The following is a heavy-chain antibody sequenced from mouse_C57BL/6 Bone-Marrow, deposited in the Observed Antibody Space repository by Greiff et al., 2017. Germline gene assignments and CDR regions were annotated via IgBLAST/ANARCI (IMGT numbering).Heavy chain of an antibody. CDR2: ISSGGSYT. CDR3: ARDRGFYYAMDY. CDR1: GFTFSSYG. J-gene: IGHJ4*01. V-gene: IGHV5-4*01. Sequence: EVKLMESGGGLVKPGGSLKLSCAASGFTFSSYGMSWVRQTPDKRLEWVATISSGGSYTYYPDNVKGRFTISRDNAKNNLYLQMSHLKSEDTAMYYCARDRGFYYAMDYWGQGTSVTVSS.